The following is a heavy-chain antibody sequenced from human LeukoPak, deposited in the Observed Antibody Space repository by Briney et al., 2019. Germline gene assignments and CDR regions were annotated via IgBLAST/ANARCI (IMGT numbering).Heavy chain of an antibody. CDR1: GGTFSSYA. Sequence: SVKVSCKASGGTFSSYAISWVRQTPGQGLEWMGGIIPIFGTANYAQKFQGRVTITADESTSTAYMELSSLRSEDTAVYYCATPGPEYYYDSSGYLLFDYWGQGTLVTVSS. V-gene: IGHV1-69*13. CDR2: IIPIFGTA. D-gene: IGHD3-22*01. CDR3: ATPGPEYYYDSSGYLLFDY. J-gene: IGHJ4*02.